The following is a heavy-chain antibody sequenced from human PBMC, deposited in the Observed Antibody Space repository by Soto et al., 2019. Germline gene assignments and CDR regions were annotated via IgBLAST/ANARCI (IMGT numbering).Heavy chain of an antibody. Sequence: QVQLVQSGAEVKKPGASVKVSCKASGYTFTTYALHWVRQAAGQRPEWMGWINPASGHTKYSKKFQDRVTITRDTSASTGYMELSSLRSEDTAVYYCGRSVVGATGEILYNTTDVCGQGTTVTVSS. J-gene: IGHJ6*02. CDR2: INPASGHT. CDR3: GRSVVGATGEILYNTTDV. CDR1: GYTFTTYA. D-gene: IGHD1-26*01. V-gene: IGHV1-3*01.